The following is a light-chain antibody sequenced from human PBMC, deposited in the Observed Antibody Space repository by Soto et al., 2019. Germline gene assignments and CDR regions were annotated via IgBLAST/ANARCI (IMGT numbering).Light chain of an antibody. CDR1: SSNIGAGYD. CDR3: QSYDSSLSAL. V-gene: IGLV1-40*01. J-gene: IGLJ2*01. Sequence: QSVLTQPPSVSGAPGQRVTISCTGSSSNIGAGYDVHWYQQLPGTAPKLLIYGNSNRPSGVPDRFSGSKSGTSASLAITGLQAEDEADYYCQSYDSSLSALVVGGTKLTVL. CDR2: GNS.